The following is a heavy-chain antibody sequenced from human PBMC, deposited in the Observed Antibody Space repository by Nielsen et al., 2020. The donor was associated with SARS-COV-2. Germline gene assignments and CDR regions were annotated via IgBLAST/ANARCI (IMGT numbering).Heavy chain of an antibody. CDR2: ISSSSSYT. J-gene: IGHJ4*02. V-gene: IGHV3-21*05. Sequence: GESLKISCAASGFTFSSYAMHWVRQAPGKGLEWVSYISSSSSYTNYADSVKGRFTISRDNAKNSLYLQMNSLRAEDTAVYYCARSGGYDYGYWGQGTLVTVSS. CDR3: ARSGGYDYGY. CDR1: GFTFSSYA. D-gene: IGHD5-12*01.